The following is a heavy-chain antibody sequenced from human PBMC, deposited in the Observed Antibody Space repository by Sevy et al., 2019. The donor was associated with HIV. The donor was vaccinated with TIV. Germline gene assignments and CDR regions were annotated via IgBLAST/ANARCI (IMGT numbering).Heavy chain of an antibody. V-gene: IGHV3-21*01. D-gene: IGHD3-10*01. CDR3: ARDRDGSGSSGGYGMDV. J-gene: IGHJ6*02. CDR2: ISSSSNFM. CDR1: GFTFSIYS. Sequence: GGSLRLSCVASGFTFSIYSMNWVRQAPGKGLERVSSISSSSNFMYYADSVKGRFIISRDNAKNLLYLQMSSLRAEDTAVYYCARDRDGSGSSGGYGMDVWCQGTTVTVSS.